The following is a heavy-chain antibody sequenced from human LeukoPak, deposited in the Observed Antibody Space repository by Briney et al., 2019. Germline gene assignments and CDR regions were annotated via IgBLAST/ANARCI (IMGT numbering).Heavy chain of an antibody. CDR2: ISASGHYT. J-gene: IGHJ6*03. CDR3: AKDGSWGDYYFYFYIDV. CDR1: GFTFGNSA. V-gene: IGHV3-23*01. Sequence: GGSLRLSCEVSGFTFGNSAMSWVRQAPGKGLEWISGISASGHYTYTADSLKGRFSISRDNSKNTLYLQMNSLRAEDTALYYCAKDGSWGDYYFYFYIDVGGKGPTVTVSS. D-gene: IGHD3-16*01.